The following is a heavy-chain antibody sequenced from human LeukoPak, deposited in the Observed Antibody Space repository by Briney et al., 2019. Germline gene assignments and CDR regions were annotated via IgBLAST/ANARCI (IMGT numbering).Heavy chain of an antibody. D-gene: IGHD2-21*02. Sequence: AGGSLRLSCAASGFTFDDYAMHWVRQAPGKGLEWVSGISWNSGSIGYADSVKGRFTISRDNAKNSLYLQMNNLRAEDTAIYYCAKDHANTPVVTNWGQGILVSVSS. J-gene: IGHJ4*02. CDR2: ISWNSGSI. CDR1: GFTFDDYA. V-gene: IGHV3-9*01. CDR3: AKDHANTPVVTN.